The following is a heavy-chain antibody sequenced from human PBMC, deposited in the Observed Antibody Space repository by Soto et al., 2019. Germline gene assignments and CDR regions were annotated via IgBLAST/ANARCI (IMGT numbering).Heavy chain of an antibody. CDR3: AREYCSSTSCRYLDY. V-gene: IGHV3-33*01. CDR1: GFTFSSYG. J-gene: IGHJ4*02. CDR2: IWYDGSNK. Sequence: GGSLRLSCAASGFTFSSYGMHWVRQAPGKGLEWVAVIWYDGSNKYYADSVKGRFTISRDNSKNTLYLQMNSLRAEDTAVYYCAREYCSSTSCRYLDYWGQGTLVTVSS. D-gene: IGHD2-2*01.